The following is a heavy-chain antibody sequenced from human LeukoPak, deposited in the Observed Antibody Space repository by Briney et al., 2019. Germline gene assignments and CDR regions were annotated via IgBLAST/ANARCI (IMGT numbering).Heavy chain of an antibody. D-gene: IGHD3-10*01. CDR1: GGTFSSYA. CDR3: ARAAYYYGSGSVGTFDY. CDR2: IIPIFGTA. Sequence: ASVKVSCKASGGTFSSYAISWVRQAPGQGLEWMGGIIPIFGTANYAQKFQGRVTITADESTSTAYMELSSLRSEDTAVYYCARAAYYYGSGSVGTFDYWGQGTLVTVSS. V-gene: IGHV1-69*13. J-gene: IGHJ4*02.